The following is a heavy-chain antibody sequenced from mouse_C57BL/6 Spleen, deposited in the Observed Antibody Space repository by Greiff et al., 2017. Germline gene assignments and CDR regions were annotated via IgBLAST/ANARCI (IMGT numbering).Heavy chain of an antibody. CDR3: TRDITTAYFDY. Sequence: EVQGVESGAGLVKPGGSLKLSCAASGFTFSSYAMSWVRQTPEKRLEWVAYISSGGDYIYYADTVKGRFTISRDNARNTLYLQMSSLKSEDTAMYYCTRDITTAYFDYWGQGTTLTVSS. V-gene: IGHV5-9-1*02. D-gene: IGHD1-2*01. J-gene: IGHJ2*01. CDR2: ISSGGDYI. CDR1: GFTFSSYA.